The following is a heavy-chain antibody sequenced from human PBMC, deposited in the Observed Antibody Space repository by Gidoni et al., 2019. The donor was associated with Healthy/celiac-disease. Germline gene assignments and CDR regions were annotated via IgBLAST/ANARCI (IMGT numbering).Heavy chain of an antibody. CDR1: GFTFDDYD. Sequence: EVQLVESGGGLVQPGRSLRLSCAASGFTFDDYDMHWVRQAPGKGLEWVSGISWNSGSIGYADSVKGRFTISRDNAKNSLYLQMNSLRAEDTALYYCAKESLTYSSSWYSFNFDYWGQGTLVTVSS. J-gene: IGHJ4*02. D-gene: IGHD6-13*01. CDR3: AKESLTYSSSWYSFNFDY. V-gene: IGHV3-9*01. CDR2: ISWNSGSI.